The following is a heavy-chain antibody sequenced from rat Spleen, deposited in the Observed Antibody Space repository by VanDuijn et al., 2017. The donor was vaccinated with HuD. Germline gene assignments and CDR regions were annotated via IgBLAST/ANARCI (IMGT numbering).Heavy chain of an antibody. CDR3: ARDTNYFDY. V-gene: IGHV5-46*01. J-gene: IGHJ2*01. Sequence: EVQLVESGGGLVQPGRSMKLSCAASGFTFSGFPMTWVRQAPKKGLEWVASIPNGGPNTYYSDSVKDRFTISRDNTKSTLYLQMNSLRSEDTATYYCARDTNYFDYWGHGVMVTVSS. CDR1: GFTFSGFP. CDR2: IPNGGPNT.